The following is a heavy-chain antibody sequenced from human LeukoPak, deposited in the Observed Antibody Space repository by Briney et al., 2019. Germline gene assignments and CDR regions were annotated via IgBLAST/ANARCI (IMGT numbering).Heavy chain of an antibody. J-gene: IGHJ5*02. CDR1: GGTFSSYT. Sequence: EASVKVSCKASGGTFSSYTISWVRQAPGQGLEWMGRIIPILGIANYAQKFQGRVTITADKSTSTAYMELSSLRSEDTAVYYCARVYGYSYGHNWIDPWGQGTLVTVSS. CDR3: ARVYGYSYGHNWIDP. D-gene: IGHD5-18*01. V-gene: IGHV1-69*02. CDR2: IIPILGIA.